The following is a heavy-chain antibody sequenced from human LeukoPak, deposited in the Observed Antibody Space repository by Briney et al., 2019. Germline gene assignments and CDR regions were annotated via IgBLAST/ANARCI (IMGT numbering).Heavy chain of an antibody. V-gene: IGHV3-23*01. CDR3: AKTSLGHHPSYSTMDV. D-gene: IGHD2-15*01. CDR1: GFIFSTYG. CDR2: IGGSGEST. Sequence: GASLRLSCAASGFIFSTYGMIWVRQAPGKGLEWVAGIGGSGESTFYPDSVLGRFTISRDNSKNTLYLQVNSLRAEDTAVYYCAKTSLGHHPSYSTMDVWGQGTTVTVSS. J-gene: IGHJ6*02.